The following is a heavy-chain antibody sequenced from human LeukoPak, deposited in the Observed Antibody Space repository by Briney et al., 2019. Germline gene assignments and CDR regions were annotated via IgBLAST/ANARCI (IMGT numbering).Heavy chain of an antibody. CDR1: GFTVSSNY. CDR3: ARRGMVRGVIPYYFDY. V-gene: IGHV3-66*01. CDR2: IYSGGST. Sequence: GGSLRLSCAASGFTVSSNYMSWVRQAPGKGLEWVSVIYSGGSTYYADSVKGRLTISRDNSKNTLYLQMNSLRAEDTAVYYCARRGMVRGVIPYYFDYWGQGTLVTVSS. J-gene: IGHJ4*02. D-gene: IGHD3-10*01.